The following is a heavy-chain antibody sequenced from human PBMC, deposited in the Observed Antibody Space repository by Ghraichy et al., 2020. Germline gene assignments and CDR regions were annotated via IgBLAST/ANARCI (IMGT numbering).Heavy chain of an antibody. J-gene: IGHJ4*02. Sequence: SETPSLTCTVSGGSISSSSYYWGWIRQPPGKGLEWIGSIYYSGSTYYNPSLKSRVTISVDTSKNQFSLKLSSVTAADTAVYYCARLQHGGATDDYWGQGTLVTVSS. D-gene: IGHD3-16*01. CDR3: ARLQHGGATDDY. CDR2: IYYSGST. V-gene: IGHV4-39*01. CDR1: GGSISSSSYY.